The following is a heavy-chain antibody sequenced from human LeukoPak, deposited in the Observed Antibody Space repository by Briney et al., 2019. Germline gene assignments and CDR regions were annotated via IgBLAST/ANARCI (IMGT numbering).Heavy chain of an antibody. D-gene: IGHD3-3*02. J-gene: IGHJ4*02. CDR2: IRGDGVST. CDR1: GFTVSSNY. CDR3: AKELGKFDY. V-gene: IGHV3-43*02. Sequence: GGSLRLSCAASGFTVSSNYMSWVRQAPGKGLEWVSLIRGDGVSTFYADSVKGRFSISRDNSKNSLYLEMNSLRTEDAAMYYCAKELGKFDYWGQGTLV.